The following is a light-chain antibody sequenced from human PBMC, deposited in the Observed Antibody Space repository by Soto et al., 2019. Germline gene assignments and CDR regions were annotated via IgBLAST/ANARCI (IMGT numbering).Light chain of an antibody. V-gene: IGKV3-15*01. CDR3: QQYNNCPPIT. Sequence: EIMMTQSPATLSVSPGERATLSCRASQSVSNKLAWYQQKPGQAPRLLIYYASTRANGIPARFSGSGSGTEFSVTISSLQSEDFALYYCQQYNNCPPITFGQGTRLEIK. J-gene: IGKJ5*01. CDR2: YAS. CDR1: QSVSNK.